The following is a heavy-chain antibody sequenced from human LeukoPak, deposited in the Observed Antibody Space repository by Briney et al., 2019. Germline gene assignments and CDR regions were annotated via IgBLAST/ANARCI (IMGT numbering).Heavy chain of an antibody. CDR1: GFTFSSYS. D-gene: IGHD1-26*01. CDR3: ARDSGHAAWWFDP. Sequence: GGSLSLSCAASGFTFSSYSMNWVRQAPGKGLEWVSSISSSSSYIYYADSVKGRFTISRDNAKNSLYLQMNSLRAEDTAVYYCARDSGHAAWWFDPWGQGTLVTVSS. V-gene: IGHV3-21*01. J-gene: IGHJ5*02. CDR2: ISSSSSYI.